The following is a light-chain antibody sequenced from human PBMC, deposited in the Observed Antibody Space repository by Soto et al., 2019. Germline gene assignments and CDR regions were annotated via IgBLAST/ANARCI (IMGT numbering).Light chain of an antibody. V-gene: IGLV2-14*01. CDR1: NSDVGGYDR. J-gene: IGLJ3*02. CDR2: EVY. CDR3: ISYIPSTTNHRV. Sequence: QSALTQSASVSGSPGESITISCTGTNSDVGGYDRVSWYQHHPGKAPKLLIFEVYNRPSGISDRFSGSKSGDTASLTISGLQAEDEADYYCISYIPSTTNHRVFGGGTKVTVL.